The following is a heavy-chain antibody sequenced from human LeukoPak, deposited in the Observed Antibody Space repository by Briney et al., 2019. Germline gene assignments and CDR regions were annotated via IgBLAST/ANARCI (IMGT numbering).Heavy chain of an antibody. CDR1: GGSFSGYY. CDR3: ARVEFLEWLLSSHYYYMDV. D-gene: IGHD3-3*01. V-gene: IGHV4-34*01. Sequence: SETLSLTCAVYGGSFSGYYWSWIRQPPGKGLEWIGEINHSGSTNYNPSLKSRVTISVDTSKNQFSLKLSSVTAADTAVYFCARVEFLEWLLSSHYYYMDVWGKGTTVTVSS. CDR2: INHSGST. J-gene: IGHJ6*03.